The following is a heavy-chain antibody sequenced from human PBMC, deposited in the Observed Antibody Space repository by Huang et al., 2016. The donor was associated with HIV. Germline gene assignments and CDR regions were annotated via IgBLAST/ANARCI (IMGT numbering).Heavy chain of an antibody. CDR3: ATDFDVFFDF. J-gene: IGHJ4*02. V-gene: IGHV1-24*01. D-gene: IGHD3-9*01. CDR2: FDPEIGET. CDR1: EYTLTELS. Sequence: QVQLVQSRAEVKKPGASVKVSCKVSEYTLTELSIHWVREHPGKGLEWMGGFDPEIGETSYAQKFQGRVTMTEDTSTETAFMELSGLRPEDTAVYYCATDFDVFFDFWGQGTLVTVSS.